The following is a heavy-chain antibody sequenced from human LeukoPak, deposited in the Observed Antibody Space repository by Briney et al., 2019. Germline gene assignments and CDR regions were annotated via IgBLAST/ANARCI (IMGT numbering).Heavy chain of an antibody. D-gene: IGHD2-21*02. V-gene: IGHV3-66*01. CDR1: GFTVSSNY. Sequence: GGSLRLSCAASGFTVSSNYMSWVRQAPGKGLEWVSVIYSGGSTYYADSVKGRFTISRDNSKNTLYLQMNSLRAEDTAVYYCAKEYIVVVTATNWFDPWGQGTLVTVSS. CDR3: AKEYIVVVTATNWFDP. J-gene: IGHJ5*02. CDR2: IYSGGST.